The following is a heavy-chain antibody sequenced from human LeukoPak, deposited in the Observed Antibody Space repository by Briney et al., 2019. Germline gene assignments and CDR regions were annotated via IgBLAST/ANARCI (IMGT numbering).Heavy chain of an antibody. CDR3: ARYTGYSSSPEKWLLDY. Sequence: GGSLRLSCAASGFTFSSYAMSWVRQAPGKGLEWVSAISSGSKYIYYADSVKGRFTISRDNAKNSLYLQMNSLRAEDTAVYYCARYTGYSSSPEKWLLDYWGQGTLVTVSS. CDR2: ISSGSKYI. V-gene: IGHV3-21*01. CDR1: GFTFSSYA. D-gene: IGHD6-6*01. J-gene: IGHJ4*02.